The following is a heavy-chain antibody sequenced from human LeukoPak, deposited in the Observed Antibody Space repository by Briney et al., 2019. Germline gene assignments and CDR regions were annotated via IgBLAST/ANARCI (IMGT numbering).Heavy chain of an antibody. D-gene: IGHD3-22*01. CDR3: ARDRPDYYDSSAYLRSLYSAFGC. J-gene: IGHJ4*02. CDR1: GYTFTSYG. CDR2: ISAYNGNT. Sequence: ASVKVSCKASGYTFTSYGISWVRQAPGQGLEWMGWISAYNGNTKYAQKLQGRVTMTTDTSTSTAYMELRSLRSDDTAVYYCARDRPDYYDSSAYLRSLYSAFGCWGQGTLVTVSS. V-gene: IGHV1-18*01.